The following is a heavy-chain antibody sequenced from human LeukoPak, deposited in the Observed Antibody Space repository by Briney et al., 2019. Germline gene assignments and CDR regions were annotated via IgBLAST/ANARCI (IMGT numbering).Heavy chain of an antibody. V-gene: IGHV4-59*08. CDR2: IYYSGIT. Sequence: SETLSLTCTVSGGFISSYYWSWIRQPPGKGLEWIGYIYYSGITSYNPSLKSRVTMSADTSKNQFSLRLSSVTAADTAVYYCARRGAYSGNDLAWYFDLWGRGTLVTVSS. D-gene: IGHD5-12*01. CDR3: ARRGAYSGNDLAWYFDL. J-gene: IGHJ2*01. CDR1: GGFISSYY.